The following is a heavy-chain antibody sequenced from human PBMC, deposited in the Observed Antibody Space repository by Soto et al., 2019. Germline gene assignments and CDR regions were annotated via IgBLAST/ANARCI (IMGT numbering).Heavy chain of an antibody. J-gene: IGHJ5*02. V-gene: IGHV4-31*03. CDR3: ARVSGEDYGDYVARFDP. D-gene: IGHD4-17*01. CDR2: IYYSGST. Sequence: SSETLSLTCTVSGGSISSGGYYWSWIRQHPGKGLEWIGYIYYSGSTYYNPSLKSRVTISVDTSKNQFSLKLSSVTAADTAVYYCARVSGEDYGDYVARFDPWGQGTLVTVSS. CDR1: GGSISSGGYY.